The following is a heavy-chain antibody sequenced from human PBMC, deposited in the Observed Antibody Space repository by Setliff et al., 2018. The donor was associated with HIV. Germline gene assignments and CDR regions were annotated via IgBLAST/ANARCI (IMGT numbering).Heavy chain of an antibody. J-gene: IGHJ4*02. Sequence: LRLSCAASGFPFSIYCMSWVRQAPGKGLEWVANIRQDGSDKYYVDSVKGRFTISRDNAKNSLYLQMNSLRAEDTAVYFCARTEGAAGGGYSQGSFDYWGQGTPVTVSS. CDR2: IRQDGSDK. D-gene: IGHD5-18*01. CDR3: ARTEGAAGGGYSQGSFDY. V-gene: IGHV3-7*01. CDR1: GFPFSIYC.